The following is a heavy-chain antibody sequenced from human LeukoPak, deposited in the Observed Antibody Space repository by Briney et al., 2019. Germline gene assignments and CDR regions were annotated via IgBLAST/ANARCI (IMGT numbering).Heavy chain of an antibody. CDR3: ARPEVVAGTYYYYYYMDV. CDR1: GFTFSDYY. D-gene: IGHD2-15*01. V-gene: IGHV3-11*01. CDR2: ISSSGSTI. Sequence: GGSLRPSCAASGFTFSDYYMSWIRQAPGKGLEWVSYISSSGSTIYYADSVKGRFTVSRDNAKNSLFLQMNSLGAEDTAVYYCARPEVVAGTYYYYYYMDVWGKGTTVTVSS. J-gene: IGHJ6*03.